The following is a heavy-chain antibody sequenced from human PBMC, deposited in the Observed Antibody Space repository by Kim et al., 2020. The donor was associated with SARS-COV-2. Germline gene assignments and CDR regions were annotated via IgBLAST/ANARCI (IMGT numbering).Heavy chain of an antibody. CDR1: GYTLTELS. J-gene: IGHJ6*02. V-gene: IGHV1-24*01. Sequence: ASVKVSCKVSGYTLTELSMHWVRQAPGKGLEWMGGFDPEDGETIYAQKFQGRVTMTEDTSTDTAYMELSSLRSEDTAVYYCATGASDIVVVPAAIGNSRYYGMDVWGQGTTVTVSS. D-gene: IGHD2-2*01. CDR3: ATGASDIVVVPAAIGNSRYYGMDV. CDR2: FDPEDGET.